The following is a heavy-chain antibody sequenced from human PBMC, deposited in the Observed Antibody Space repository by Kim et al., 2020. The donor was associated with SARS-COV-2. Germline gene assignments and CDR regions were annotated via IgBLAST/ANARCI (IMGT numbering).Heavy chain of an antibody. D-gene: IGHD6-13*01. V-gene: IGHV1-69*13. J-gene: IGHJ4*02. CDR2: IIPIFGTA. CDR3: ASSPGPSSWYDDY. CDR1: GGTFSSYA. Sequence: SVKVSCKASGGTFSSYAISWVRQAPGQGLEWMGGIIPIFGTANYAQKFQGRVTITADESTSTAYMELSSLRSEDTAVYYCASSPGPSSWYDDYWGQGTLVTVSS.